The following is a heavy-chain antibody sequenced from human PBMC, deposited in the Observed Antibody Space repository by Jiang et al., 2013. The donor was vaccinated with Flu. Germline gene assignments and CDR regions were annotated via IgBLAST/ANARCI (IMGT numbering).Heavy chain of an antibody. J-gene: IGHJ6*04. Sequence: LLKPSETLSLTCAVYGGSFSGYYWSWIRQPPGKGLEWIGEINHSGSTNYNPSLKSRVTISVDTSKNQFSLKLSSVTAADTAVYYCARYSSSSWYGVGTYGMDVWGKGTTVTVSS. D-gene: IGHD6-13*01. CDR1: GGSFSGYY. CDR2: INHSGST. CDR3: ARYSSSSWYGVGTYGMDV. V-gene: IGHV4-34*01.